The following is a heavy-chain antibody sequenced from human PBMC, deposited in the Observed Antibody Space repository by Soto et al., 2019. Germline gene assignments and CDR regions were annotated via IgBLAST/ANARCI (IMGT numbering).Heavy chain of an antibody. CDR2: IFPSGTT. V-gene: IGHV4-30-2*01. CDR3: ARSREFDY. J-gene: IGHJ4*02. Sequence: QVQLRESSSGLVKPLETLSLTCGVSGGSLSGATYSWNWIRQPPGKGLEWIGYIFPSGTTYYNPSLKSRVTISIDVSKNQFSLSLRSFTAADTAVYYCARSREFDYWSQGTLVSVSS. CDR1: GGSLSGATYS.